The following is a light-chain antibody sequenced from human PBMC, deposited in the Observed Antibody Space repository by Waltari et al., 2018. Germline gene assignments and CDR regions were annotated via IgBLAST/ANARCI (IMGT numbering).Light chain of an antibody. CDR2: DNT. V-gene: IGLV3-21*03. CDR1: NIGTTG. CDR3: QLWDSGSDHVV. J-gene: IGLJ2*01. Sequence: SYVLTQPPSVSVAPGKTATITCGGDNIGTTGVHWYQQKPGQAPVLVIYDNTDRPSGIPERFSGSNSGNTATLTISSVEAGDEADYYCQLWDSGSDHVVFGGGTKLTVL.